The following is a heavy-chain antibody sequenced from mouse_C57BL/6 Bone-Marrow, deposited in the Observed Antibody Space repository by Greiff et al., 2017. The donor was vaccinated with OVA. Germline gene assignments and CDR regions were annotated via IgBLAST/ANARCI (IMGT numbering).Heavy chain of an antibody. D-gene: IGHD1-1*01. J-gene: IGHJ1*03. CDR3: ARSPKIYYYGSSPYWYFDV. Sequence: VQLQQSGAELVKPGASVKLSCTASGFNIKDYYMHWVKQRTEQGLEWIGRIDPEDGETKYAPKVQGKATITADTSSNTAYLQLSSLTSEDTAVYYCARSPKIYYYGSSPYWYFDVWGTGTTVTVSS. CDR1: GFNIKDYY. V-gene: IGHV14-2*01. CDR2: IDPEDGET.